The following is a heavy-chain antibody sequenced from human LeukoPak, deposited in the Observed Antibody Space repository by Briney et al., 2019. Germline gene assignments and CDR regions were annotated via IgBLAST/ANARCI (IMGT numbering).Heavy chain of an antibody. CDR3: ARGMRTFDY. J-gene: IGHJ4*02. V-gene: IGHV4-39*01. CDR2: IYCTGTT. CDR1: GDSISSSTYY. Sequence: SETLSLTCTVSGDSISSSTYYWGWIRQPPGKGLEWIGSIYCTGTTYYNPSFKSRVTISVDTSKNQFSLKLSSVTAAGTAVYYCARGMRTFDYWGQGTLVTVSS.